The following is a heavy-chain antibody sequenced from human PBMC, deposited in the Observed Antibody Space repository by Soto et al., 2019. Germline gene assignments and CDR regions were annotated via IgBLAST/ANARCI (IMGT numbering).Heavy chain of an antibody. CDR3: AREDRDYSWNFDL. CDR2: IIPILGIA. D-gene: IGHD4-17*01. J-gene: IGHJ2*01. CDR1: GGTFSSYT. V-gene: IGHV1-69*08. Sequence: QVQLVQSGAEVKKPGSSVKVSCKASGGTFSSYTISWVRQAPGQGLEWMGRIIPILGIANYAQKFQGRVTITADKSTSTAYMALSSLRSEDTAVYYCAREDRDYSWNFDLWGRGTLVTVSS.